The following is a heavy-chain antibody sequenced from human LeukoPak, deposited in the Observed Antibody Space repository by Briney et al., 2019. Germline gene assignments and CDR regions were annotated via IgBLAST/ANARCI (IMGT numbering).Heavy chain of an antibody. CDR3: ARDGSGHSSTSCYDV. Sequence: ASETLSLTCTVSGGSISSYYWSWIRQPPGKGLEWIGYIYYSGSTNYNPSLKSRVTISVGTSKNQFSLKLSSVTAAGTAVYYCARDGSGHSSTSCYDVWGQGTMVTVSS. J-gene: IGHJ3*01. D-gene: IGHD2-2*01. CDR1: GGSISSYY. CDR2: IYYSGST. V-gene: IGHV4-59*01.